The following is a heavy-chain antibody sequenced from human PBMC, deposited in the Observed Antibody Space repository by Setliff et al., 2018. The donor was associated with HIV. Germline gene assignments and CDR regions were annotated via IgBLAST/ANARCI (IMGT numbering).Heavy chain of an antibody. CDR1: GYSISSGYY. V-gene: IGHV4-38-2*02. Sequence: SETLSLTCTVSGYSISSGYYWGWIRQPPGKGPEWIGSIYHSGSTYYNPSLKSRVTISVDTSKNQFSLKLSSVTAADTAVYYCARAMVVVAAPLDAFDIWGQGTMVTVSS. D-gene: IGHD2-15*01. CDR3: ARAMVVVAAPLDAFDI. CDR2: IYHSGST. J-gene: IGHJ3*02.